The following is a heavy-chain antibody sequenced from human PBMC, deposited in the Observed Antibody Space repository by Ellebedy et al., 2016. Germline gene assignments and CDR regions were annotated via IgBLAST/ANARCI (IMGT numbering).Heavy chain of an antibody. CDR3: ARDRAVAAPVALDY. D-gene: IGHD4-23*01. CDR2: INSDGSST. V-gene: IGHV3-74*01. J-gene: IGHJ4*02. CDR1: GFTLSSYW. Sequence: GGSLRLSCAASGFTLSSYWMHWVRQAPGKGLVWVSRINSDGSSTSYADSVKGRFTISRDNSKNTLYVQMNSLRVEDTAVYYCARDRAVAAPVALDYWGQGTVVTVSS.